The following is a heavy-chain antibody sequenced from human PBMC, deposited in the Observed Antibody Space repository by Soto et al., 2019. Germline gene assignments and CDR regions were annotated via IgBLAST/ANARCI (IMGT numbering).Heavy chain of an antibody. CDR1: GGSFSGYY. Sequence: SETLSLTCAVYGGSFSGYYWSWIRQPPGKGLEWIGEINHSGSTNYNPSLKSRVTISVDTSKNQFSLKLSSVTAADTAVYYCARLLGARKRYYYYMDVWGKGTTVTVSS. D-gene: IGHD1-26*01. J-gene: IGHJ6*03. CDR2: INHSGST. V-gene: IGHV4-34*01. CDR3: ARLLGARKRYYYYMDV.